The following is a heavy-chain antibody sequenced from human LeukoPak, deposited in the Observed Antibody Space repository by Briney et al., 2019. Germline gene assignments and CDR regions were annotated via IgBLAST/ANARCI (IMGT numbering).Heavy chain of an antibody. CDR1: GYTFTSYY. V-gene: IGHV1-46*01. Sequence: ASVKVSCKASGYTFTSYYMHWVRQAPGQGLEWMGIINPSAGDTSYAQKFQGRVAMIGDTSTSTVYMQMSSLRIDDTAVYYCAGHSDLGSGSHYPYYYLMDVWGQGTTVTVSS. J-gene: IGHJ6*02. D-gene: IGHD3-10*01. CDR3: AGHSDLGSGSHYPYYYLMDV. CDR2: INPSAGDT.